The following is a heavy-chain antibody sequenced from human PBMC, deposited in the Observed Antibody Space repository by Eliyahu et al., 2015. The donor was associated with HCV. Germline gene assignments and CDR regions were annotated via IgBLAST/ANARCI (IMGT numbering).Heavy chain of an antibody. J-gene: IGHJ5*02. CDR1: XXXXSXXXGYF. D-gene: IGHD6-13*01. Sequence: QVQLQESGPGLVKPSQTLSLTCTVSXXXXSXXXGYFGRWIRQXPGKGLEWIGYIYYSGSTYYNPSLKSRVTISVDTSKNQFSLKLSSVTAADTAVYYCARDTIAAAGEDWFDPWGQGTLVTVSS. CDR3: ARDTIAAAGEDWFDP. CDR2: IYYSGST. V-gene: IGHV4-31*03.